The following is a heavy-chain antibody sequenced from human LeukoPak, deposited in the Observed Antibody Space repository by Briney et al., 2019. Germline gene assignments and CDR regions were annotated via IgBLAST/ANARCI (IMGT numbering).Heavy chain of an antibody. Sequence: SETLSLTCTVSGGSISSDDYYWSRIRQPPGKGLEWIGYIFYSGKTYYNPSLKSRVTISVDTSKNQFSLKLSSVTAADTAVYYCARDPGYYDTSGYPAYFDYWGQGTLVTVSS. J-gene: IGHJ4*02. CDR3: ARDPGYYDTSGYPAYFDY. V-gene: IGHV4-30-4*01. CDR1: GGSISSDDYY. CDR2: IFYSGKT. D-gene: IGHD3-22*01.